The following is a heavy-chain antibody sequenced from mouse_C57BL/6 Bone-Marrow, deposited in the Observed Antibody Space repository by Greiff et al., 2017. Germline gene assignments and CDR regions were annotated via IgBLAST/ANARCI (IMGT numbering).Heavy chain of an antibody. V-gene: IGHV14-4*01. D-gene: IGHD1-1*01. Sequence: EVQLQQSGAELVRPGASVKLSCTASGFNITDDYMHWVKQRPEQGLEWIGWIDPENGDTEYASKFQGKATITADTSSNTAYLQLSSLTSEDTAVYYCTPHYYGSSSAWFAYWGQGTLVTVSA. J-gene: IGHJ3*01. CDR3: TPHYYGSSSAWFAY. CDR2: IDPENGDT. CDR1: GFNITDDY.